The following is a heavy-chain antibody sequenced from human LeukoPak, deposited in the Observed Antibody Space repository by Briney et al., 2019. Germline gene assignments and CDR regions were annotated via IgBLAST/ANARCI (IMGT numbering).Heavy chain of an antibody. J-gene: IGHJ4*02. Sequence: SETLSLTCTVSGGSISGYYWSWIRQPPGKGLEWIGYIYHSGRANYNPSLRSRVTISVDTSKNQFSLKLSSVAAADTAVYYCARSYCGGDCYSGGGIVDYGGQGTLVTVSS. CDR3: ARSYCGGDCYSGGGIVDY. V-gene: IGHV4-4*09. CDR2: IYHSGRA. D-gene: IGHD2-21*02. CDR1: GGSISGYY.